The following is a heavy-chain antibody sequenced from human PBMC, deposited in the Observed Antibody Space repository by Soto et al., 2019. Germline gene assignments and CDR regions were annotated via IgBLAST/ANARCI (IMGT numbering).Heavy chain of an antibody. CDR2: IWHDGKNK. J-gene: IGHJ4*02. V-gene: IGHV3-33*01. D-gene: IGHD1-1*01. CDR3: ARDPGNDEAMDY. Sequence: QVQVVESGGGVVQPGRSLRLSCAASGFTFSSFGMHWVRQAPGKGLEWVAVIWHDGKNKYYADSAKGRFTISRDNSKNTLYLQMNILRAEDTAVYYCARDPGNDEAMDYWGQGTLVTVSS. CDR1: GFTFSSFG.